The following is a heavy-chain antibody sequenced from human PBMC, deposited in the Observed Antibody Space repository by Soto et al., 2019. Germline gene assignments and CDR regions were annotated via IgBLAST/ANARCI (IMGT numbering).Heavy chain of an antibody. V-gene: IGHV3-7*04. CDR3: ARTVPASTNWFDP. J-gene: IGHJ5*02. Sequence: EVQLVESGGGLVQPGGSLRLSCAASGFTFSSYWMSWVRQAPGKGLEWVANINQHGSEKYYVDSVKGRFTISRDNAKNSLYRQMHSLRAEDTAVYYCARTVPASTNWFDPWGQGNLVTVSS. D-gene: IGHD2-15*01. CDR1: GFTFSSYW. CDR2: INQHGSEK.